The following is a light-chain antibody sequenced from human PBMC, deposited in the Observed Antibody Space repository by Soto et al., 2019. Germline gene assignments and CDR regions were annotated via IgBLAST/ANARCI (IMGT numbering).Light chain of an antibody. Sequence: QSVRTQPASVSGSPGQSITISCAGTTNDVGAYNYVAWYQHHPGKAPILLIYEVSSRPSWISYRFSGSKSGNMASLTISGLQAEDEADYYCSSSSTTNTVVFGGGTK. CDR3: SSSSTTNTVV. V-gene: IGLV2-14*01. J-gene: IGLJ2*01. CDR1: TNDVGAYNY. CDR2: EVS.